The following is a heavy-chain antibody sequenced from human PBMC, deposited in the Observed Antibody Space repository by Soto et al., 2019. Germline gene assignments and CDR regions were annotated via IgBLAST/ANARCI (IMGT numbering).Heavy chain of an antibody. Sequence: GFLRLSCAASGFTFSDYYMSWVCRAPGEGLEWVSYISSSGSTIYYADSVKGRFTISRDNAKNSLYLQMNSLRAEDTAVYYCARDAHYYDSSGQTPVAYWGQGTLVTVSS. CDR3: ARDAHYYDSSGQTPVAY. CDR2: ISSSGSTI. J-gene: IGHJ4*02. V-gene: IGHV3-11*01. CDR1: GFTFSDYY. D-gene: IGHD3-22*01.